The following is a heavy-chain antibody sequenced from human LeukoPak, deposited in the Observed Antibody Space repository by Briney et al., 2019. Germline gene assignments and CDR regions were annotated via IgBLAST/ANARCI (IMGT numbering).Heavy chain of an antibody. CDR2: IYPGDSDT. D-gene: IGHD4-17*01. CDR3: ARADHGDYVKLRYFDL. CDR1: GYSFSNYW. V-gene: IGHV5-51*01. J-gene: IGHJ2*01. Sequence: GESLKISCQGSGYSFSNYWIGWVRQMPGKGLDWMGIIYPGDSDTRYSPSFQGQVTISADKSISTAYLQWSSLRASDTAMYYCARADHGDYVKLRYFDLWGRGTLVTVSS.